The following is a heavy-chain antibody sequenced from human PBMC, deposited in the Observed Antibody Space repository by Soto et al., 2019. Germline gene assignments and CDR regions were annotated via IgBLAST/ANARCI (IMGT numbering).Heavy chain of an antibody. CDR3: AREKNAFYDSSGYYYTRSPYYFDY. Sequence: SETLSLTCAVYGGSFSGYYCSWIRQPPGKGLEWIGEINHSGSTNYNPSLKSRVTISVDTSKNQFSLKLSSVTAADTAVYYCAREKNAFYDSSGYYYTRSPYYFDYWGQGTLVTVS. V-gene: IGHV4-34*01. CDR1: GGSFSGYY. J-gene: IGHJ4*02. CDR2: INHSGST. D-gene: IGHD3-22*01.